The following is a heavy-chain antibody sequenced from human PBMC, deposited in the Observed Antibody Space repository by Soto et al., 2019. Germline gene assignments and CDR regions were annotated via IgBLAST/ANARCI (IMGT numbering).Heavy chain of an antibody. V-gene: IGHV3-43*01. J-gene: IGHJ3*02. Sequence: GGSLRLSCAASGFTFDDYTMHWVRQAPGKGLEWVSLISWDGGSTYYADSVKGRFTISRDNSKNSLYLQMNSLRTEDTALYYCAKASSTGVVTDAFDIWGQGTMVTVSS. D-gene: IGHD2-15*01. CDR1: GFTFDDYT. CDR2: ISWDGGST. CDR3: AKASSTGVVTDAFDI.